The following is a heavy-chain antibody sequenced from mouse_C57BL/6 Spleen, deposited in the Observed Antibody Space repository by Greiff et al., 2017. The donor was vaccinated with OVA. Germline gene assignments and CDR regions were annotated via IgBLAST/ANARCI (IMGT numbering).Heavy chain of an antibody. CDR3: ARGEEYDGYYDV. CDR1: GYSFTDYN. D-gene: IGHD2-3*01. CDR2: INPNYGTT. V-gene: IGHV1-39*01. J-gene: IGHJ1*03. Sequence: VQLQQSGPELVKPGASVKISCKASGYSFTDYNMNWVKQSNGKRLEWIGVINPNYGTTSYNQKFKGKATLTVDQSSSTAYMQLNSLTSEASAVYYCARGEEYDGYYDVWGTGTTVTVSS.